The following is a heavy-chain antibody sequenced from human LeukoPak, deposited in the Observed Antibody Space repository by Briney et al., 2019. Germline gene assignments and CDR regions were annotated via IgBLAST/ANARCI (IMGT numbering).Heavy chain of an antibody. CDR3: ATGAGCGY. Sequence: WGSLRLSCAASGFTFSSYWMTWFRQAPGKGLEWVANIKQDGSGRNYVDSVKGRFTISRDNAKNSLYLQMNTLRDEDTAVYYCATGAGCGYWGQGTLVTVSS. CDR2: IKQDGSGR. V-gene: IGHV3-7*03. D-gene: IGHD6-19*01. J-gene: IGHJ4*02. CDR1: GFTFSSYW.